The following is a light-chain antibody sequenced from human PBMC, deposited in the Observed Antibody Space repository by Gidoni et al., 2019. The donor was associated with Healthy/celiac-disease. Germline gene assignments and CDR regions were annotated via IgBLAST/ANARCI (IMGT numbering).Light chain of an antibody. CDR3: QSADSSGTSYV. V-gene: IGLV3-25*03. Sequence: SYELTQPPSVSVSPGKTARITCSGDAFPKQYAYWYQQKPGQAPVLVIYKDSERPSGIPERFSGSSSGTTVTLTISGVQAEDEADYYCQSADSSGTSYVFGTGTKVTVL. CDR1: AFPKQY. J-gene: IGLJ1*01. CDR2: KDS.